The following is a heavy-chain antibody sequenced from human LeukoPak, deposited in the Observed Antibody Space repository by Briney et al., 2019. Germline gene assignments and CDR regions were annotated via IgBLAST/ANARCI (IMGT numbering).Heavy chain of an antibody. V-gene: IGHV1-18*01. J-gene: IGHJ6*03. CDR3: ARDPGYCSSTSCYNFYMDV. D-gene: IGHD2-2*02. CDR1: GYTFTSYG. Sequence: ASVKVSCKASGYTFTSYGISWVRQAPGQGLEWMGWISAYNGNTNYAQKLQGRVTMTTDTSTSTAYMELRSLRSDDTAVYYCARDPGYCSSTSCYNFYMDVWGKGTTVTVSS. CDR2: ISAYNGNT.